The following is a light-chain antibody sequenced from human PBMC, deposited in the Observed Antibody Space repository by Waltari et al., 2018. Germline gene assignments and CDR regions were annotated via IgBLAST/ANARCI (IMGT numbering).Light chain of an antibody. CDR2: DVS. Sequence: QSALTQPRSASGSPGQSVTNSCTGTSRDVGGYNFVSWFQQHTGKVPKLLIYDVSERPSDVPDRFSGSKSANTASLTISGLQTDDEADYYCCSFAGSYTFVFGSGTRVTVL. CDR3: CSFAGSYTFV. J-gene: IGLJ1*01. V-gene: IGLV2-11*01. CDR1: SRDVGGYNF.